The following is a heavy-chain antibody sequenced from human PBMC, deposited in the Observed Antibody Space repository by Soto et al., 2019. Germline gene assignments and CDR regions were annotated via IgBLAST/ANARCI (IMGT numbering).Heavy chain of an antibody. J-gene: IGHJ4*02. V-gene: IGHV3-30-3*01. Sequence: GGSLRLSCTASGITFSLSAMHWVRQAPGKGLEWVAFISSDGGTIYYEDSVKGRFTISRDNSENTVYLQMHSLRTEDTAFYFCAKDKGKYYFDYWGQGTQVTV. CDR3: AKDKGKYYFDY. CDR1: GITFSLSA. CDR2: ISSDGGTI.